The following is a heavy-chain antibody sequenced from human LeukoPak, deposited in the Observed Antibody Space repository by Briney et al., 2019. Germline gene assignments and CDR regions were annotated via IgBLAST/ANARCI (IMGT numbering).Heavy chain of an antibody. V-gene: IGHV1-46*01. Sequence: ASVKVSCKASGYTFTSYYMHWVRQAPGQGPEWMGIINPSGGSTSYAQKFQGRVTMTRDTSTSTVYMELSSLRSEDTAVYYCARDEGDGYQFDYWGQGTLVTVSS. CDR1: GYTFTSYY. D-gene: IGHD5-24*01. J-gene: IGHJ4*02. CDR2: INPSGGST. CDR3: ARDEGDGYQFDY.